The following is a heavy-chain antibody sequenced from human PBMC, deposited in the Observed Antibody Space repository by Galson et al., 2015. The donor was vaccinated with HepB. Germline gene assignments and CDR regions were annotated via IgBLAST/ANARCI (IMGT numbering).Heavy chain of an antibody. J-gene: IGHJ4*02. CDR2: ISGRGGRT. Sequence: SLRLSCAASGFSFSSHAMSWVRQAPGKGLEWVSSISGRGGRTYHADSVKGRFTISRDNFKNTLYLQMNGLRAEDTAVYYCAKLPFVYSSSSWFIDNWGQGTLVTVSS. V-gene: IGHV3-23*01. D-gene: IGHD6-13*01. CDR1: GFSFSSHA. CDR3: AKLPFVYSSSSWFIDN.